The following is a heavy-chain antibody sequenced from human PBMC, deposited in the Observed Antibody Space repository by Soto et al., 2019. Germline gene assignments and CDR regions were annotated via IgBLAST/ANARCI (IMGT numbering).Heavy chain of an antibody. CDR3: AKLPPRAQRLARYYFDY. D-gene: IGHD3-9*01. Sequence: PGESLKISCKGSGYSFTSYWISWVRQMPGKGPERMGRIDPSDSYTNYSPSFQGHVTISADKSISTAYLQWSSLKASDTAIYFCAKLPPRAQRLARYYFDYWGQGTPVTVSS. J-gene: IGHJ4*02. V-gene: IGHV5-10-1*01. CDR2: IDPSDSYT. CDR1: GYSFTSYW.